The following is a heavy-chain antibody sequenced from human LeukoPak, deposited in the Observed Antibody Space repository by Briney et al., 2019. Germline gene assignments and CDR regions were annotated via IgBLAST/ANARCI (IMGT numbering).Heavy chain of an antibody. CDR1: GFTFSSYS. CDR3: ARVESPLTYYYDSSGLALEY. Sequence: GGSLRLSCAASGFTFSSYSMNWVRQAPGKGLEWVSSISSSSSYIYYADSVKGRFTISRDNAKNSLYLQMNSLRAEDTAVYYCARVESPLTYYYDSSGLALEYWGQGTLVTVSS. V-gene: IGHV3-21*01. CDR2: ISSSSSYI. J-gene: IGHJ4*02. D-gene: IGHD3-22*01.